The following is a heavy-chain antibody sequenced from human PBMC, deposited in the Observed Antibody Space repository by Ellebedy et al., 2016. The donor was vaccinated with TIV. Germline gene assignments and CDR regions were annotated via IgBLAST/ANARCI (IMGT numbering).Heavy chain of an antibody. D-gene: IGHD2-21*02. J-gene: IGHJ4*02. V-gene: IGHV1-18*01. CDR1: GYTFTNYG. CDR2: IRAYNPNR. CDR3: VTRLHNGVTY. Sequence: AASVKVSCKASGYTFTNYGISWVRQAPGQGLEWMGWIRAYNPNRKYAQKLQGRVTMTTDTSTSTAYMELRSLRYDDTAVYYYVTRLHNGVTYWGQGTRVTVSS.